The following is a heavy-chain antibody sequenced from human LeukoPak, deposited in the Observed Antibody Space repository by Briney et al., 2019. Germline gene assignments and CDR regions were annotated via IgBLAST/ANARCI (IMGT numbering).Heavy chain of an antibody. CDR2: IYHSGST. D-gene: IGHD1-26*01. J-gene: IGHJ4*02. CDR3: ARRNVGLDY. CDR1: GGSISSSNW. Sequence: PSETLSLTCAVSGGSISSSNWWSWVRQPPGKGLEWIGQIYHSGSTNYSPSLKSRVTISVDKSNNQFSLKLSSVTAADTAVYYCARRNVGLDYWGQGTLVTVSS. V-gene: IGHV4-4*02.